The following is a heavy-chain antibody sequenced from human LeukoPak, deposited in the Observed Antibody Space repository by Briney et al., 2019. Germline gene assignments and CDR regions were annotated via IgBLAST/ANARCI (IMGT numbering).Heavy chain of an antibody. CDR1: GFTFTSYW. D-gene: IGHD5-24*01. J-gene: IGHJ3*02. CDR3: ARGRRDGTRNAFDI. CDR2: MKQDGSEI. V-gene: IGHV3-7*04. Sequence: GGSLRLSCAASGFTFTSYWMHWMRQAPGKGLEWVANMKQDGSEIYYVDSVKGRFTISSDNAKNSLYLQMNSLRAEDTAVYYCARGRRDGTRNAFDIWGQGTMVTVSS.